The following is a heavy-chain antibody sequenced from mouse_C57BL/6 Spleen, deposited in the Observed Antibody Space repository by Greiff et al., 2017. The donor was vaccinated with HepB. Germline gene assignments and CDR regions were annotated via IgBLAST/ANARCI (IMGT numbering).Heavy chain of an antibody. CDR1: GFTFSNYW. J-gene: IGHJ3*01. V-gene: IGHV6-3*01. Sequence: DVMLVESGGGLVQPGGSMILSCVASGFTFSNYWMNWVRQSPEKGLEWVAQIRLKSDNYATLYAESVKGRFTISRDDSKTSVYLQMNNLRAEDTGIYYCTDPSWFAYWGQGTLVTV. CDR2: IRLKSDNYAT. CDR3: TDPSWFAY.